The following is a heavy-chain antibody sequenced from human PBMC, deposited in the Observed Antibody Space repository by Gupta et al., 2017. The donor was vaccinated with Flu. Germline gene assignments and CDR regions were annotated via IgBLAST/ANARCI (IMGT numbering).Heavy chain of an antibody. Sequence: QVQLVQSGAEVKKPGSSVKVSCKASGGTFSSYAISWVRQAPGQGLEWMGGIIPIFGTANYAQKFQGRVTITADESTSTAYMELSSLRSEDTAVYYCARGSRYSSGWLNDYWGQGTLVTVSS. V-gene: IGHV1-69*01. J-gene: IGHJ4*02. CDR1: GGTFSSYA. D-gene: IGHD6-19*01. CDR3: ARGSRYSSGWLNDY. CDR2: IIPIFGTA.